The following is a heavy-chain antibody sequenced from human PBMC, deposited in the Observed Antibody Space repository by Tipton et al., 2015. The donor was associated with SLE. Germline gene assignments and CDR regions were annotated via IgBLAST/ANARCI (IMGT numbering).Heavy chain of an antibody. Sequence: TLSLTCAVYGGSFSDYYWSGIRPPPGKGLEWIGESNHSGSTNYNPALKSRVTISVDTSKNQFSLKLSSVTAADTAVYYCAPSDALGGYWGQGTLVTVSS. CDR1: GGSFSDYY. CDR2: SNHSGST. V-gene: IGHV4-34*01. D-gene: IGHD3-16*01. J-gene: IGHJ4*02. CDR3: APSDALGGY.